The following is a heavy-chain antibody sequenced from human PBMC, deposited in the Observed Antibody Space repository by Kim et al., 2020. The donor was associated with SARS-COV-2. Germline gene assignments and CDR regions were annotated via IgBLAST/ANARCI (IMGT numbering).Heavy chain of an antibody. Sequence: GGSLRLSCAASGFTFSDYYMSWIRQAPGKGLEWVSYISSSGSTIYYADTVKGRFTISRDSAKHSLYLQMNSLRAEDTAVYYCARRGYNYYGMDVWGQGTTVTVSS. CDR3: ARRGYNYYGMDV. CDR1: GFTFSDYY. V-gene: IGHV3-11*01. CDR2: ISSSGSTI. J-gene: IGHJ6*02.